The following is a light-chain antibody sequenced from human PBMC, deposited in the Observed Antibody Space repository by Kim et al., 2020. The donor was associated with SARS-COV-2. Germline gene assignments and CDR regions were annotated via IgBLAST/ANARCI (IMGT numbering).Light chain of an antibody. CDR1: TGAVTPTHY. Sequence: QAVVTQEPSLTVSPGETVTLTCASSTGAVTPTHYPYWFQKKPGEVPRTLIFDTGSRHSWTPARFSGSLSGDKAVLTLAGAQPEDEGDYYCLLSFSGIRVCGGGTQLTVL. J-gene: IGLJ3*02. CDR3: LLSFSGIRV. V-gene: IGLV7-46*01. CDR2: DTG.